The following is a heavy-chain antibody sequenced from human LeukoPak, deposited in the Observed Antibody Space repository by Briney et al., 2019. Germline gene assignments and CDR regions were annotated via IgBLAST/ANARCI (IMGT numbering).Heavy chain of an antibody. D-gene: IGHD6-13*01. V-gene: IGHV1-2*02. J-gene: IGHJ4*02. CDR3: ARLIAAAVGDFDY. Sequence: ASVKVSCKASGYTFTGYYMHWVRQAPGQGLEWMGWINPNSGGTNYAQKFQGRVTMTRDTSISTAYMELSRLRSEDTAVYYCARLIAAAVGDFDYWGQGALVTVSS. CDR1: GYTFTGYY. CDR2: INPNSGGT.